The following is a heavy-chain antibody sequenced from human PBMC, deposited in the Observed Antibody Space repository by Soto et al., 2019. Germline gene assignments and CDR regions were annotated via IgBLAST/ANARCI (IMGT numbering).Heavy chain of an antibody. J-gene: IGHJ4*02. V-gene: IGHV3-23*03. CDR1: GFTFSDYT. CDR2: ILSDYNT. D-gene: IGHD6-19*01. CDR3: ARRTSGYFGY. Sequence: GGSLRLSCAASGFTFSDYTMSWVRQAPGKVLECISVILSDYNTFYAGSVRGRFTISRDNSKNTLYLEMNSLRAEDTAVYYCARRTSGYFGYWGQGALVTVSS.